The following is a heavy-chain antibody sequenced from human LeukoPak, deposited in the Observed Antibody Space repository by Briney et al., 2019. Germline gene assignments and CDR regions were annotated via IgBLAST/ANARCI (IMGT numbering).Heavy chain of an antibody. V-gene: IGHV1-69*05. Sequence: ASVKVSCKASGYTFTGYYMHWVRQAPGQGLEWMGGIIPIFGTANYAQKFQGRVTITTDESTSTAYMELSSLRSEDTAVYYCARADRSTIRSWFDPWGQGTLVTVSS. J-gene: IGHJ5*02. CDR1: GYTFTGYY. CDR2: IIPIFGTA. CDR3: ARADRSTIRSWFDP. D-gene: IGHD3-22*01.